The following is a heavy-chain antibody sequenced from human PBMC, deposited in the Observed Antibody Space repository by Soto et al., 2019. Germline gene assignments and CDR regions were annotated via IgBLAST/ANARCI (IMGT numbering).Heavy chain of an antibody. V-gene: IGHV3-23*01. D-gene: IGHD1-26*01. CDR2: IVAGGGIT. CDR1: GCTFSYFA. Sequence: GSLRRACAASGCTFSYFAMNWVRQAPGKGLEWVSAIVAGGGITYYADSVKGRFTISRDNSRNTLYMQMNRLTAEDTAVYFCAKDQVGPTWEDTFDIWGQGTMVT. CDR3: AKDQVGPTWEDTFDI. J-gene: IGHJ3*02.